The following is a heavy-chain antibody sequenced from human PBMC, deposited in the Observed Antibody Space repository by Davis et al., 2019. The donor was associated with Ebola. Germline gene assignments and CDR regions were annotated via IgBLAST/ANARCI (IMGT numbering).Heavy chain of an antibody. CDR1: GFTFSGYA. CDR2: GTSADT. D-gene: IGHD2-15*01. V-gene: IGHV3-23*01. CDR3: GWDY. J-gene: IGHJ4*02. Sequence: PGGSLRLSCAASGFTFSGYAMSWVRQAPGKGLEWVSTYGTSADTYYADSVKGRFTISRDNSKNTLYLQMNSLRAEDTAVYYCGWDYWGQGTLVTVSS.